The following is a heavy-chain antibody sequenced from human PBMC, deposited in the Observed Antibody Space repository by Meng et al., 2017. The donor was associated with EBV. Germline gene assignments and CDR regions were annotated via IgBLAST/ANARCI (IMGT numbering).Heavy chain of an antibody. CDR2: VHYTGST. D-gene: IGHD6-19*01. Sequence: QLQLRESGPGQVKPSXXLSLTXTVAGDSISSFYYWGWIRQPPGRGLEWIGSVHYTGSTYYSPSLKSRVAVSVDTSKNQFSLRLTSVTAADTAVYYCARPFPSWQSPRLDPFGAWGQGTLGTVSS. J-gene: IGHJ5*02. CDR3: ARPFPSWQSPRLDPFGA. CDR1: GDSISSFYY. V-gene: IGHV4-39*01.